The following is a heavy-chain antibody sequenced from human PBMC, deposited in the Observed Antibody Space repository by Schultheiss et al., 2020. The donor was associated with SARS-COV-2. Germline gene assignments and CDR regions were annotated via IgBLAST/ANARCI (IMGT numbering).Heavy chain of an antibody. CDR2: IIPIFGTA. D-gene: IGHD2-8*02. Sequence: SVKVSCKASGGTFSSYAISWVRQAPGQGLEWMGGIIPIFGTANYAQKFQGRVTMTRDTSTSTVYMELSSLRSEDTAVYYCARGPPAQALVSGKYGMDVWGQGTTVTVSS. V-gene: IGHV1-69*05. CDR1: GGTFSSYA. J-gene: IGHJ6*02. CDR3: ARGPPAQALVSGKYGMDV.